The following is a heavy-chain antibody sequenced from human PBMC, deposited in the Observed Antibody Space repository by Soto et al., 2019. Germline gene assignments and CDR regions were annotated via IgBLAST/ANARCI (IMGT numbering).Heavy chain of an antibody. CDR2: ISGSGGST. D-gene: IGHD3-9*01. CDR3: AKDHPYDILTGYWGDAFDI. CDR1: GFTFSSYA. Sequence: GGSLRLSCAASGFTFSSYAMSWVRQAPGKGLEWVSAISGSGGSTYYADSVKGRFTISRDNSKNTLYLQMNSLRAEDTAVYYCAKDHPYDILTGYWGDAFDIWGQGTMVTVSS. V-gene: IGHV3-23*01. J-gene: IGHJ3*02.